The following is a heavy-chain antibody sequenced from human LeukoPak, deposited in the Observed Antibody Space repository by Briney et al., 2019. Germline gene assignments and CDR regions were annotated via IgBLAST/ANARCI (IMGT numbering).Heavy chain of an antibody. Sequence: SETLSLTCAVSGYSISSGYYWSWIRQPPGKGLEWIGTMHHGGMTYYNPCLKSRVTISVDTSKKQFSLKLSSVTAAGTAVYYCARYTGTISGYSFDYWGQGTLVTVSS. V-gene: IGHV4-38-2*01. CDR3: ARYTGTISGYSFDY. CDR2: MHHGGMT. CDR1: GYSISSGYY. J-gene: IGHJ4*02. D-gene: IGHD2-2*02.